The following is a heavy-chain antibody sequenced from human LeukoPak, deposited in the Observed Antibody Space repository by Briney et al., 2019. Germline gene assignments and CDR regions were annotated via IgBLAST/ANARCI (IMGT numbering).Heavy chain of an antibody. D-gene: IGHD7-27*01. J-gene: IGHJ4*02. Sequence: GGSLRLSCAASGFTFGNYWMSWVRQPPGKGLEWVANIKDDGSAKRSLDSVRGRFTISRDSDKNSLYMQMNSLRVDDTAVYFCAARLGGTGAYFYWGQGTLVTVSS. CDR3: AARLGGTGAYFY. CDR2: IKDDGSAK. CDR1: GFTFGNYW. V-gene: IGHV3-7*01.